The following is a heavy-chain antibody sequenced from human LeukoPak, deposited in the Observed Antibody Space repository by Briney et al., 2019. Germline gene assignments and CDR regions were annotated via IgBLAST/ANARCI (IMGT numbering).Heavy chain of an antibody. CDR2: IIPIFGTA. V-gene: IGHV1-69*13. CDR1: GGTFSSYA. D-gene: IGHD3-22*01. J-gene: IGHJ5*02. CDR3: ARLGPYYDSSGYGEYNWFDP. Sequence: ASVKVSCKASGGTFSSYAINWVRQAPGQGLEWMGGIIPIFGTANYAQKFQGRVTITADESTSTAYMELSSLRSEDTAVYYCARLGPYYDSSGYGEYNWFDPWGQGTLVTVSS.